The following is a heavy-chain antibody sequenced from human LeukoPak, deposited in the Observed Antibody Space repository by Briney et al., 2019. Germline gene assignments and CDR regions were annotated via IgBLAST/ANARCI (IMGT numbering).Heavy chain of an antibody. V-gene: IGHV4-4*07. D-gene: IGHD3-3*01. J-gene: IGHJ6*02. CDR3: ARDAPYYDFWSGYPAASYYYYGMDV. CDR2: IYTSGST. CDR1: GGSISSYY. Sequence: SETLSLTCTVSGGSISSYYWSRIRQPAGKGLEWIGRIYTSGSTNYNPSLKSRVTMSVDTSKNQFSLKLSSVTAADTAVYYCARDAPYYDFWSGYPAASYYYYGMDVWGQGTTVTVSS.